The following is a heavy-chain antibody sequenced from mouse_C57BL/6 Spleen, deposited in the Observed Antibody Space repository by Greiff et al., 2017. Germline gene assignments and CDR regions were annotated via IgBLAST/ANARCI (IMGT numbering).Heavy chain of an antibody. J-gene: IGHJ1*03. D-gene: IGHD1-1*01. CDR1: GYTFTAHN. Sequence: QVQLKQSGAELVKPGASVKISCKVSGYTFTAHNLNWMKQRPEQGLEWIGYIYPRGGSTKYNEQFKGKAPLTAAKSSSTAYMQFNNLTSVDSADYCCERCDSCGSGYYFDVWGTGTTVTVSS. V-gene: IGHV1-78*01. CDR2: IYPRGGST. CDR3: ERCDSCGSGYYFDV.